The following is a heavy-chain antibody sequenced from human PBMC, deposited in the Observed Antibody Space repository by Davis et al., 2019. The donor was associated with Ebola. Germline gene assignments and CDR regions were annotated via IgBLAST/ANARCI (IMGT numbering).Heavy chain of an antibody. CDR1: GGSISSSY. CDR2: IYYNAVT. J-gene: IGHJ5*02. CDR3: ARHGRAAGMSWFDP. V-gene: IGHV4-59*08. Sequence: MPSETLSLTCTVSGGSISSSYWTWIRQPPGKGLEWIGYIYYNAVTIYNPSLKSRVTISVDMSKNQVSLNLMSVTAADTAVYYCARHGRAAGMSWFDPWGQGALVTVSS. D-gene: IGHD6-13*01.